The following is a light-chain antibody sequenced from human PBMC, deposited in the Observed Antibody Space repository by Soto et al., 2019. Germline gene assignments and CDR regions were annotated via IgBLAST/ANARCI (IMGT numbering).Light chain of an antibody. CDR3: QQYNQLPLT. J-gene: IGKJ4*01. Sequence: ETVMTQSPATLSVSPGERATLSCRAGQSVNSYLAWYQQKPGQAPRLLIRGASARATGIPARFSGSGSGTEFTLTISSLQSEDFAVYYCQQYNQLPLTFGGGTKV. CDR1: QSVNSY. CDR2: GAS. V-gene: IGKV3-15*01.